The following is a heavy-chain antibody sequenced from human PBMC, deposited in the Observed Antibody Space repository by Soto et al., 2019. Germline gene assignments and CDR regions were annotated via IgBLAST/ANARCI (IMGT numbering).Heavy chain of an antibody. D-gene: IGHD3-10*01. J-gene: IGHJ5*02. V-gene: IGHV3-33*01. CDR1: GFTFSSYG. Sequence: GGSLRLSCAASGFTFSSYGMHWVRQAPGKGLEWVAVIWYDGSNKYYADSVKGRFTISRDNSKNTLYLQMNSLRAEDTAVYYCAREHEGGSGSSKFDPWGQGTLVTVSS. CDR2: IWYDGSNK. CDR3: AREHEGGSGSSKFDP.